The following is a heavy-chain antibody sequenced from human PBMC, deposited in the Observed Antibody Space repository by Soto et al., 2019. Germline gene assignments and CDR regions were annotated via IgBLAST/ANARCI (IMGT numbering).Heavy chain of an antibody. CDR3: ARVNSFGYYFDY. J-gene: IGHJ4*02. CDR2: IYYSGST. D-gene: IGHD3-16*01. Sequence: QVQLQESGPGLVKPSETLSLTCTVSGGSISSYYWSWIRQPPGKGLEWIGYIYYSGSTNYNPSLNSRVTISVDTSKNQFSLKLSSVTAADTAVYYRARVNSFGYYFDYWGQGTLVTVSS. V-gene: IGHV4-59*13. CDR1: GGSISSYY.